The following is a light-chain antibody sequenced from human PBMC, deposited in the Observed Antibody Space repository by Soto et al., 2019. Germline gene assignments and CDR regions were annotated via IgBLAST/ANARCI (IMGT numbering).Light chain of an antibody. CDR3: QQRVT. Sequence: EIVFTQSPATLSLSPGERATLSCRASQSVSSYLVWYQQKPGQAPRLLIYDASNRATGIPARFSGSGSGTDFTLTISSLEPEDFAVYYCQQRVTFGGGTKVDIK. J-gene: IGKJ4*01. CDR1: QSVSSY. CDR2: DAS. V-gene: IGKV3-11*01.